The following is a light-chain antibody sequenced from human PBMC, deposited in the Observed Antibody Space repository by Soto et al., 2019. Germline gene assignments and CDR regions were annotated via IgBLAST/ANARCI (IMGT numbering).Light chain of an antibody. Sequence: EIVSTQSPGTLSLSPGERATLSCRASQSVSSYLAWYQQKPGQAPRLLIYGASSRATGIPDRFSGSGSGTDFTLTISRLEPEDFAVYYCQQYSISPRTFGQGTKVEIK. CDR2: GAS. CDR1: QSVSSY. CDR3: QQYSISPRT. V-gene: IGKV3-20*01. J-gene: IGKJ1*01.